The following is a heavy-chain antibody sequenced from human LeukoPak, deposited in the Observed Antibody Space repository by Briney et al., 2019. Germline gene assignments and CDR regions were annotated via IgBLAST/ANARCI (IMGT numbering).Heavy chain of an antibody. D-gene: IGHD6-6*01. CDR3: ARAGQFISARPITFDY. Sequence: GGSLRLSCAASGFTFRSYSMNWVRQAPGKGLEWVSSISSSSSHIHYADSVKGRFTISRDNTKNSLYLQMNSLRAEDTAVYYCARAGQFISARPITFDYWGQGSLVTVSS. V-gene: IGHV3-21*01. CDR2: ISSSSSHI. CDR1: GFTFRSYS. J-gene: IGHJ4*02.